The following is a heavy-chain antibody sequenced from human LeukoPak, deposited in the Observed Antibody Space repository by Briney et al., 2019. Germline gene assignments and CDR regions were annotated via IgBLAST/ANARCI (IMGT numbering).Heavy chain of an antibody. CDR1: GGSISSSSYY. Sequence: TSETLSLTCTGSGGSISSSSYYWGWIRQPPGKGLEWIGSIYYSGSTYYNPSLKSRVTISVDTSKNQFSLKLSSVTAADTAVYYCARGPYDSTGYYLDWGQGTLVTVSS. CDR3: ARGPYDSTGYYLD. D-gene: IGHD3-22*01. J-gene: IGHJ4*02. CDR2: IYYSGST. V-gene: IGHV4-39*07.